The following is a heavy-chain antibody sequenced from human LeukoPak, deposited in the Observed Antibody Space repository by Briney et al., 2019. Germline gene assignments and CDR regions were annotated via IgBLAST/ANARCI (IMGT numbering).Heavy chain of an antibody. V-gene: IGHV4-4*07. CDR3: AREPPGHYYDSSGYYYDY. CDR1: GGSISSYY. CDR2: IYTSGST. J-gene: IGHJ4*02. D-gene: IGHD3-22*01. Sequence: SETLSLTCTVSGGSISSYYWSWIRQPAGKGLEWIGRIYTSGSTNYNPSPKSRVTMSVDTSKNQFSLKLSSVTAADTAVYYCAREPPGHYYDSSGYYYDYWGQGTLVTVSS.